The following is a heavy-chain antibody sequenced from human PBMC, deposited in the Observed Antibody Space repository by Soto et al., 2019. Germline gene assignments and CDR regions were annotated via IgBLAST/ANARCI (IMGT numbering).Heavy chain of an antibody. CDR2: IYWDDDE. J-gene: IGHJ4*02. Sequence: QITLKESGPTLVKPTQTLTLTCTFSGFSLTTRGVGVGWIRQPPGKALEWLALIYWDDDEGYSPSLKSRLTITKDTSKTPVVLTMPTMDPVDTATYSCAHRPRGYSYHFDSWGQGTLVTVSS. CDR1: GFSLTTRGVG. CDR3: AHRPRGYSYHFDS. V-gene: IGHV2-5*02. D-gene: IGHD5-18*01.